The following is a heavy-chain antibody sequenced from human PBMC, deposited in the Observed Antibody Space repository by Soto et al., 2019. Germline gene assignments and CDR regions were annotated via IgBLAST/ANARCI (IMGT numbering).Heavy chain of an antibody. CDR2: IYYSGST. CDR1: GGSISSYY. V-gene: IGHV4-59*08. CDR3: ARHARDYGDYDDGMDV. D-gene: IGHD4-17*01. J-gene: IGHJ6*02. Sequence: QVQLQESGPGLVKPSETLSLTCTVSGGSISSYYWSWIRQPPGKGLEWIGYIYYSGSTNYNPFLKSRVTISVDTSKNQFSLKLSSVTAADTAVYYCARHARDYGDYDDGMDVWGQGTTVTVSS.